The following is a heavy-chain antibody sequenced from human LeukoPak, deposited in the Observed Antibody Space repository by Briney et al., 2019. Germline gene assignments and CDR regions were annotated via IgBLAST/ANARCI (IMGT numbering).Heavy chain of an antibody. J-gene: IGHJ4*02. D-gene: IGHD2-15*01. CDR3: ARIHRYCSGGACYVLDN. CDR2: INHSGST. Sequence: SETLSLTCAVYGGSFSGYYWSWIRQPPGKGLEWIGEINHSGSTNYNPSLKSRVTISVDTSKNQSSLKLSSVTAADTAVYYCARIHRYCSGGACYVLDNWGQGTLVAVSS. V-gene: IGHV4-34*01. CDR1: GGSFSGYY.